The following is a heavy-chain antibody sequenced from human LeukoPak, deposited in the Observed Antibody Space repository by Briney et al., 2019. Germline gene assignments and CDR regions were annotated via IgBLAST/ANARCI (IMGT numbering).Heavy chain of an antibody. CDR1: GFTFRSYW. CDR2: INSDGSSK. D-gene: IGHD3-22*01. V-gene: IGHV3-74*01. J-gene: IGHJ3*02. Sequence: GGSLSLSCAASGFTFRSYWLHWVRQGPGKGLVWVSRINSDGSSKTYADSVKGRFTISRDNAKNTLYLQTNGLSADDTGVYYCDRMPGSDNYDGRAKDAFAMSGQGRMVTVSS. CDR3: DRMPGSDNYDGRAKDAFAM.